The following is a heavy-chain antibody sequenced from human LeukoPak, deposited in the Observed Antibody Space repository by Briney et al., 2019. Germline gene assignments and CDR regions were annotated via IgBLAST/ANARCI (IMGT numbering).Heavy chain of an antibody. V-gene: IGHV3-21*01. CDR2: ITSTSSYI. Sequence: GGSLRLSCAASGFTVSSYTFKWVRQAPGKGLEWVASITSTSSYIYYSDSVQGRFAVSRGNAKNSLYLQMNSLRVEDTAVFYCVRRGPNNSGLDYWGQGTLVTVSS. D-gene: IGHD5-12*01. J-gene: IGHJ4*02. CDR1: GFTVSSYT. CDR3: VRRGPNNSGLDY.